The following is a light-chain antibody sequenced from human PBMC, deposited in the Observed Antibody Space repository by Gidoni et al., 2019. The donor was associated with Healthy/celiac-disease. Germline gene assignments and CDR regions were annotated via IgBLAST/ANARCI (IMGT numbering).Light chain of an antibody. CDR1: QSASSSY. V-gene: IGKV3-20*01. CDR2: GAS. CDR3: QQYGSSPLLT. J-gene: IGKJ4*01. Sequence: EIVVTQPPGTLSLSPGERATLTCRASQSASSSYLAWYQQKPGQAPRLLIYGASSRATGIPDRFSGSGSGTDFTLTISRLEPEDFAVYYCQQYGSSPLLTFGGGTKVEIK.